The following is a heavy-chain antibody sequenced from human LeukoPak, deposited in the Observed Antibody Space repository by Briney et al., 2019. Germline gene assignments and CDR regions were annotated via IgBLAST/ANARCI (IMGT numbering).Heavy chain of an antibody. CDR3: ARTSRIAAAN. V-gene: IGHV4-39*01. CDR1: GGSISSSSYY. Sequence: SETLSLTCTVSGGSISSSSYYWGWIRQPPGKGLEWIGSIYYSGSTYYNPSLKSRVTISVDTSKNQFSLKLSSVTAADTAVYYCARTSRIAAANWGRGTLVTVSS. D-gene: IGHD6-13*01. J-gene: IGHJ4*02. CDR2: IYYSGST.